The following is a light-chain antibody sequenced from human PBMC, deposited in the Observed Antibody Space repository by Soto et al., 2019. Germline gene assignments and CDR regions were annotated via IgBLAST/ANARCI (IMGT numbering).Light chain of an antibody. Sequence: QSALTQPPYASGSLGQSVTISCTGTSSDGGGYNYVSWHQQHPGKAPKVMIYEVTKRPPGVPDRFSGSKSGNTASLTVSGLQAEDEADYYCSSFAGGGNPVLLGGGTKVTVL. J-gene: IGLJ2*01. CDR1: SSDGGGYNY. CDR2: EVT. V-gene: IGLV2-8*01. CDR3: SSFAGGGNPVL.